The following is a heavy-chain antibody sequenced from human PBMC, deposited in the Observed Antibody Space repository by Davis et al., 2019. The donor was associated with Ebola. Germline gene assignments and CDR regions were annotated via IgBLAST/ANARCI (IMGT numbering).Heavy chain of an antibody. CDR1: GFTFGDYA. CDR3: TRAPGYSSGWYLWFDP. Sequence: GGSLRLSCTASGFTFGDYAMSWVRQAPGKGLEWVGFIRSKAYGGTTEYAASVKGRFTISRDDSKSIAYLQMNSLKTEDTAVYYCTRAPGYSSGWYLWFDPWGQGTLVTVSS. J-gene: IGHJ5*02. V-gene: IGHV3-49*04. CDR2: IRSKAYGGTT. D-gene: IGHD6-19*01.